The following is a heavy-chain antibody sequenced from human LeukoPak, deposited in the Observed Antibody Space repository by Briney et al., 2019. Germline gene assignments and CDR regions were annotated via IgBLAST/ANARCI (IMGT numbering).Heavy chain of an antibody. D-gene: IGHD5-24*01. J-gene: IGHJ6*02. CDR3: AKFRRDGYNYYYYYGMDV. CDR2: ISASGGST. CDR1: GFTFSSYA. V-gene: IGHV3-23*01. Sequence: QAGGSLRLSCAASGFTFSSYAMSWVRQAPGKGLEWVSAISASGGSTYYADSVKGRFTISRDNSKNTLYLQMNSLRAEDTAVYYCAKFRRDGYNYYYYYGMDVWGQGTTVTVSS.